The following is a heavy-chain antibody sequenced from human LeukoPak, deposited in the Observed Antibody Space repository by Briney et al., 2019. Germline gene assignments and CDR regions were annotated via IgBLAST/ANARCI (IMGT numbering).Heavy chain of an antibody. V-gene: IGHV3-7*01. CDR1: GFTFSSSW. CDR2: IKPDGSDK. Sequence: GGSLRLSCAASGFTFSSSWMTWVRQAPGKELEWVAIIKPDGSDKSYVGSVKGRFTISRDNAKNSLYLQMNSLTAEDTAVYYCARDSYYYDSSTYRVFDYWGQGTLVTVSS. J-gene: IGHJ4*02. D-gene: IGHD3-22*01. CDR3: ARDSYYYDSSTYRVFDY.